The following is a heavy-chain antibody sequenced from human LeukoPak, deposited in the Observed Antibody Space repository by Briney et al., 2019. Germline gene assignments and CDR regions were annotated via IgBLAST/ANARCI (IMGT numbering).Heavy chain of an antibody. Sequence: SMKVSCKASGGTFSSYAISWVRQAPGQGLEWMGRIIPILGIANYAQKFQGRVTITADESTSTAYMELSSLRSEDTAVYYCARSVPATAILPPDYWGQGTLVTVSS. CDR2: IIPILGIA. V-gene: IGHV1-69*04. CDR3: ARSVPATAILPPDY. CDR1: GGTFSSYA. J-gene: IGHJ4*02. D-gene: IGHD2-2*02.